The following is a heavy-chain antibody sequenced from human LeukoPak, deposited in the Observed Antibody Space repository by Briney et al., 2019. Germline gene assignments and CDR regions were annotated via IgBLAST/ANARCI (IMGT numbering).Heavy chain of an antibody. V-gene: IGHV3-21*01. J-gene: IGHJ6*04. Sequence: GRSLRLSCAASGFTFSSYWMSWVRQAPGKGLEWVSSISSSSNYIYYADSVKGRFTISRDNAKNSLYLQMNSLRDEDTAVYYCARGHYYGLDVWGKGTTVTVSS. CDR2: ISSSSNYI. CDR3: ARGHYYGLDV. CDR1: GFTFSSYW.